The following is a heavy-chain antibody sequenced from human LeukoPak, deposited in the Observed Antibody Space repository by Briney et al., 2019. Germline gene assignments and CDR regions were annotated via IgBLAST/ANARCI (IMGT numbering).Heavy chain of an antibody. CDR1: GGTFSSYA. V-gene: IGHV1-46*01. D-gene: IGHD6-19*01. CDR3: AGAVAEHQFDY. J-gene: IGHJ4*02. Sequence: SVKVSCKASGGTFSSYAISWVRQAPGQGLEWMGIINPSGGSTSYAQKFQGRVTMTRDMSTSTVYMELSSLRSEDTAVYYCAGAVAEHQFDYWGQGTLVTVSS. CDR2: INPSGGST.